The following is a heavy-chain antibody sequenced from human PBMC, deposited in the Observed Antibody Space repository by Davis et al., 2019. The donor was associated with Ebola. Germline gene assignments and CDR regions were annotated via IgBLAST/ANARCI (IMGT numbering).Heavy chain of an antibody. CDR3: ARVVPDLYYYYGMDV. J-gene: IGHJ6*02. CDR1: GFTFSSYG. Sequence: GESLKISCAASGFTFSSYGMHWVRQAPGKGLEWVAVISYDGSNKYYADSVKGRFTISRDNSKNTLYLQMNSLRAEDTAVYYCARVVPDLYYYYGMDVWGQGTTVTVSS. V-gene: IGHV3-30*03. CDR2: ISYDGSNK. D-gene: IGHD2-2*01.